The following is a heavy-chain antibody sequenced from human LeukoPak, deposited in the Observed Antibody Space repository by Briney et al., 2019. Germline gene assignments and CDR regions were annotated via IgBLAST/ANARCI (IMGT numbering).Heavy chain of an antibody. Sequence: SETLSLTCTVSGGSISSYYWGWIRQPAGKGLEWIGHIYTSGRTNYNPSLKSRLTMSVDTSKNQFSLELSFVTAADTAVYYYARVGGIVAAGLFDYWGRGTLVTVSS. CDR2: IYTSGRT. D-gene: IGHD6-13*01. CDR1: GGSISSYY. J-gene: IGHJ4*02. V-gene: IGHV4-4*07. CDR3: ARVGGIVAAGLFDY.